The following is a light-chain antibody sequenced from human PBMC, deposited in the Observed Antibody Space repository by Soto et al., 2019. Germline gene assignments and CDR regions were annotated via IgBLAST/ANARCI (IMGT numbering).Light chain of an antibody. CDR2: KAS. V-gene: IGKV1-5*03. J-gene: IGKJ1*01. Sequence: DIPMTQSPSTLSASVGDRVTITCRASQSISSWLAWYQQKPGEAPKLLIYKASSLDSGVPSRFSGSGSGTEFTLTISSLQPDDFAAYYCQQYSVYSWTFGQGTKVEIK. CDR3: QQYSVYSWT. CDR1: QSISSW.